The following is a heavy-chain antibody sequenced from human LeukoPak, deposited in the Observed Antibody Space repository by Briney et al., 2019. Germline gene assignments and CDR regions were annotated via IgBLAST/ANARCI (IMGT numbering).Heavy chain of an antibody. CDR3: ARLPTMVRGVIIPFDY. CDR2: INHSGST. D-gene: IGHD3-10*01. CDR1: GGSFSGYY. J-gene: IGHJ4*02. Sequence: SETLSLTCAVYGGSFSGYYWSWIRQPPGKGLEWIGEINHSGSTNYNPSLKSRVTISVDTSKNQFSPKLSSMTAADTAVYYCARLPTMVRGVIIPFDYWGQGTLVTVSS. V-gene: IGHV4-34*01.